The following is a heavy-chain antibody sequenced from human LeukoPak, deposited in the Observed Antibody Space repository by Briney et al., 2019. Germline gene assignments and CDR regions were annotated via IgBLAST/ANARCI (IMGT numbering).Heavy chain of an antibody. V-gene: IGHV5-51*01. D-gene: IGHD5-18*01. CDR3: ARRGYSYGYVRPYYFDY. J-gene: IGHJ4*02. Sequence: GASLQISCKGSGYSFTSYWIGWVRQMPGKGLEWMGIMYLGDSDTRYSPSFQGQVTISADKSTSTAYLQLSSLKASATAMYCCARRGYSYGYVRPYYFDYWGQGTLVTVSS. CDR2: MYLGDSDT. CDR1: GYSFTSYW.